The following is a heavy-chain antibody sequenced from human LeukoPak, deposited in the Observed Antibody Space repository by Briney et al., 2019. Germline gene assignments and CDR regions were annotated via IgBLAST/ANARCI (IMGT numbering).Heavy chain of an antibody. CDR2: IYWDDNK. CDR1: GFLLSTSGVG. Sequence: SGPTLVNPTQTLTLTFTFSGFLLSTSGVGVGWIRQPPVKALEWLALIYWDDNKRYSPSLKNRLTITKDTSKNQVVLKMTNLDPVDTATYYCAHWESGYFHLWGRGTLVTVSS. J-gene: IGHJ2*01. V-gene: IGHV2-5*02. D-gene: IGHD1-26*01. CDR3: AHWESGYFHL.